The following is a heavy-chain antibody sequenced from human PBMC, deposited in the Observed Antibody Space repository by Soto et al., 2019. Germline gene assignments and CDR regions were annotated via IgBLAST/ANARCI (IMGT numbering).Heavy chain of an antibody. Sequence: ASVKVSCKASGYTFTSYGISWVRQAPGQGLEWMGWISAYNGNTNYSQKLQGRVTMTRDTSASTAYMELSSLRSEDTAVYYCARALRPFASHGAFAIWGQGTMVTVSS. CDR2: ISAYNGNT. J-gene: IGHJ3*02. CDR1: GYTFTSYG. V-gene: IGHV1-18*01. CDR3: ARALRPFASHGAFAI.